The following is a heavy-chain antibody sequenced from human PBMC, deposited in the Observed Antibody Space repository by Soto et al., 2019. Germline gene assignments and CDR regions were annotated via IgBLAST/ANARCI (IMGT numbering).Heavy chain of an antibody. CDR3: ARDPPAGGYSYGAFYGMDV. CDR1: GFTFSSDA. CDR2: ISDDRSNK. V-gene: IGHV3-30*03. Sequence: ILSCAASGFTFSSDAMHWVRQAPGKGLEWVAVISDDRSNKYYSDSVKGRFTISRDNSKNTLYLQMNSLRPEDSAVYYCARDPPAGGYSYGAFYGMDVWGQGTTVAVSS. J-gene: IGHJ6*02. D-gene: IGHD5-18*01.